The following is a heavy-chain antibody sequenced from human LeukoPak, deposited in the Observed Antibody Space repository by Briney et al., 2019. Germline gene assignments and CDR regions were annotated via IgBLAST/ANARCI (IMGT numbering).Heavy chain of an antibody. Sequence: QSGGSLRLSCEASGFTFNAHAMSWVRQAPGKGPEWISAISGSGGNTYYADSVKGRFTISRDNSKNTLYLQMNGLRADDSAVYYCAEGFYGDSRNYIFDYWGQGALVTASS. D-gene: IGHD4-17*01. CDR2: ISGSGGNT. CDR1: GFTFNAHA. V-gene: IGHV3-23*01. J-gene: IGHJ4*02. CDR3: AEGFYGDSRNYIFDY.